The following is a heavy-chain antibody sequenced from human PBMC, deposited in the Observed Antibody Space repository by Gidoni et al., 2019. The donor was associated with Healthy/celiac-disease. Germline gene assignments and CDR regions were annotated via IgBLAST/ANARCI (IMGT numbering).Heavy chain of an antibody. V-gene: IGHV1-69*01. CDR2: IIPIFGTA. D-gene: IGHD2-21*02. CDR1: GGTFSSYA. Sequence: VSCTASGGTFSSYAISWVRQAPGQGLEWMGGIIPIFGTANYAQKFQGRVTITADESTSTAYMELSSLRSEDTAVYYCARDDPSLAYCGGDCYSFSYWGQGTLVTVSS. J-gene: IGHJ4*02. CDR3: ARDDPSLAYCGGDCYSFSY.